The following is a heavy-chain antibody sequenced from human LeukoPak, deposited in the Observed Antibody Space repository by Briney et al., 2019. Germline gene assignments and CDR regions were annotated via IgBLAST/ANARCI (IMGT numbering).Heavy chain of an antibody. D-gene: IGHD3-22*01. V-gene: IGHV3-53*01. CDR2: IYSGGGT. CDR1: GFTVSSNY. CDR3: ARARYYYDSSGFIHFDY. J-gene: IGHJ4*02. Sequence: GGSLRLSCAASGFTVSSNYMSWVHQAPGKGLEWVSVIYSGGGTYYADSVKGRFTISRDNSKNTLYLQMNSLRAGDTAVYYCARARYYYDSSGFIHFDYWGQGTLVTVSS.